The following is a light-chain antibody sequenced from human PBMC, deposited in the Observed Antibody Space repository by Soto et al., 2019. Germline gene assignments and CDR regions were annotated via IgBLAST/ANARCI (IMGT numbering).Light chain of an antibody. V-gene: IGKV1-5*03. CDR2: KAS. J-gene: IGKJ1*01. CDR1: QTISSW. CDR3: QHYNSYSEA. Sequence: DIPMTQSPSTLSGSVGDRVTITCRASQTISSWLAWYQQKPGKAPKLLIYKASTLKSGVPSRFSGSGSGTEFTITISSLQPDDFVTYYWQHYNSYSEAFGQGTKVELK.